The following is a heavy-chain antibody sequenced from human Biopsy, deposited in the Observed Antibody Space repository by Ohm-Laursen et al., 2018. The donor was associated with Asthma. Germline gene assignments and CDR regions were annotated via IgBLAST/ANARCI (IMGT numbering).Heavy chain of an antibody. CDR3: ARAQDYYDSRGYYRSFDY. V-gene: IGHV4-31*02. D-gene: IGHD3-22*01. CDR2: IYYSGGT. J-gene: IGHJ4*02. Sequence: TLSLTWIVSYGSITSGGYYWTWIRQHPGKGLEWIRFIYYSGGTYYNPSLKSRVSISIDTSKNQFSLKLSSVTAADTAVYYCARAQDYYDSRGYYRSFDYWGQGTLVTVSS. CDR1: YGSITSGGYY.